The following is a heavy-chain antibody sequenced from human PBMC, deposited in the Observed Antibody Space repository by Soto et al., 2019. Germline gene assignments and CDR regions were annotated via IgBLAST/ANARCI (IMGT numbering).Heavy chain of an antibody. CDR1: GGSISTSNW. CDR3: ARTSTSGNRFDY. D-gene: IGHD1-1*01. CDR2: VYHSGST. Sequence: QVQLQESGPGLVKPSGTLSLTCAVSGGSISTSNWWSWVRQPPGKGLEWIGEVYHSGSTNYNPSFKRRVAMSVDKSKTQFSLKLNSVTAADTALYYCARTSTSGNRFDYWGQGSLVTVSS. V-gene: IGHV4-4*02. J-gene: IGHJ4*02.